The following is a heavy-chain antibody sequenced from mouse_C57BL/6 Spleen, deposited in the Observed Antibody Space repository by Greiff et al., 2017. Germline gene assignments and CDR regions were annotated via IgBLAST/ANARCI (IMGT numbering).Heavy chain of an antibody. CDR3: APRDFRVTGGFAY. J-gene: IGHJ3*01. D-gene: IGHD3-2*02. CDR1: GYTFTSYW. V-gene: IGHV1-64*01. CDR2: IHPNSGST. Sequence: QVQLQQPGAELVKPGASVKLSCKASGYTFTSYWMHWVKQRPGQGLEWIGMIHPNSGSTNYNEKFKSKATLTVDKSSSTAYMQLSSLTSEDSAVYYCAPRDFRVTGGFAYWGQGTLVTVSA.